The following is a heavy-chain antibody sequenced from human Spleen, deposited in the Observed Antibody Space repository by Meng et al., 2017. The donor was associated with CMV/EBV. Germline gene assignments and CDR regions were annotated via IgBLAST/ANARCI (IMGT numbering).Heavy chain of an antibody. CDR3: ARDGILRFLEWPATTDQFDY. CDR1: GFISSNYW. J-gene: IGHJ4*02. D-gene: IGHD3-3*01. CDR2: INQDGSKK. V-gene: IGHV3-7*01. Sequence: GGSLRLSCVVPGFISSNYWMTWVRQAPGEGLEYVANINQDGSKKFYVDSVKGRFSISRDNAKNSLYLQMSSLRVEDTAVYYCARDGILRFLEWPATTDQFDYWGQGTLVTVSS.